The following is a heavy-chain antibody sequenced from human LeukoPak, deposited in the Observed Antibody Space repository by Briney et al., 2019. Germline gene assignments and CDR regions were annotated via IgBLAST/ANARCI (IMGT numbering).Heavy chain of an antibody. Sequence: GGSLRLSCAASGFTFSSYWMHWVRQVPGKGLVWVSRISSDGSGRTYADSVKGRFTISRDNGNNTLYLQMNSLRVDDTAVYYCARDCSGGSCYRVGYWGQGTLVTVSS. CDR3: ARDCSGGSCYRVGY. V-gene: IGHV3-74*01. D-gene: IGHD2-15*01. J-gene: IGHJ4*02. CDR1: GFTFSSYW. CDR2: ISSDGSGR.